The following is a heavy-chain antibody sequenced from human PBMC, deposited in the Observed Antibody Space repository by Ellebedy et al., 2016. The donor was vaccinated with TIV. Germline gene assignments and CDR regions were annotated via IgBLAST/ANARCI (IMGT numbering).Heavy chain of an antibody. J-gene: IGHJ4*01. Sequence: GESLKISCSASGFSFHLYWMHWVRLVPGKGLVWVSRINGDDTTTDYADSVKGRFTVSRDNAKNTLYLQMNSLRADDMGVYYCVRSKSWLPFDFWGQGTLVTVSS. CDR2: INGDDTTT. CDR3: VRSKSWLPFDF. CDR1: GFSFHLYW. D-gene: IGHD5-24*01. V-gene: IGHV3-74*01.